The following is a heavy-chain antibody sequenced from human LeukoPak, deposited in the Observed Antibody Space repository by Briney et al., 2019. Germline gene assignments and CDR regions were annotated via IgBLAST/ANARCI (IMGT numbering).Heavy chain of an antibody. CDR2: IYTSGST. CDR3: ARDLHDYGDYILPMYMDV. J-gene: IGHJ6*03. CDR1: GGSIISYY. D-gene: IGHD4-17*01. Sequence: PSETLSLTCTVSGGSIISYYWSWIRQPAGKGLEWIGRIYTSGSTNYNPSLKSRVTMSVDTSKNHFSLKLSSVTAADTAVYYCARDLHDYGDYILPMYMDVWGKGTTVTVSS. V-gene: IGHV4-4*07.